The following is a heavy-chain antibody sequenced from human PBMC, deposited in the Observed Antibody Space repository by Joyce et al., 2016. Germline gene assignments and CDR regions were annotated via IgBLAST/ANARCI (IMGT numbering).Heavy chain of an antibody. CDR3: ARDVHVVVTAGYYYGMDV. Sequence: EVKLVESGGGLVQPGGYLRLSCEDSGFTFGTYWMSWVRQAPGKGLEWVANIKQEGSEKYYVESVKGRFTISRDNAKNSLYLQMNSLRAEDTAVYYCARDVHVVVTAGYYYGMDVWGQGATVTVSS. J-gene: IGHJ6*02. V-gene: IGHV3-7*01. D-gene: IGHD2-2*01. CDR2: IKQEGSEK. CDR1: GFTFGTYW.